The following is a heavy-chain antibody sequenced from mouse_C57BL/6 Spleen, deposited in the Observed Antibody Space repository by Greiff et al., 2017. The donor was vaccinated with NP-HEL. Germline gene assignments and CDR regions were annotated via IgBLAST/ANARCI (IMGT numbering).Heavy chain of an antibody. V-gene: IGHV1-80*01. D-gene: IGHD2-4*01. J-gene: IGHJ4*01. Sequence: QVQLKQSGAELVKPGASVKISCKASGYAFSSYWMNWVKQRPGKGLEWIGQIYPGDGDTNYNGKFKGKATLTADKSSSTAYMQLSSLTSEDSAVYFCARMEVYYDYDWGAGYAMDYWGQGTSVTVSS. CDR2: IYPGDGDT. CDR1: GYAFSSYW. CDR3: ARMEVYYDYDWGAGYAMDY.